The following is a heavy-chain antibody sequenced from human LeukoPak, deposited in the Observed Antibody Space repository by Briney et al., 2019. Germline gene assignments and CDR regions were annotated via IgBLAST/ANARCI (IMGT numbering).Heavy chain of an antibody. CDR1: GYSISSGYY. V-gene: IGHV4-38-2*02. D-gene: IGHD3-3*01. J-gene: IGHJ4*02. CDR3: ARRYDFWSGYPPPLDY. Sequence: SETLSLTCTVSGYSISSGYYWNWIRQPPGKGLEWIGQINPSRNTNYNPSLKSRVTISVDTSKKQFSLKLSSVAAADTAVYYCARRYDFWSGYPPPLDYWGQGTLVTVSS. CDR2: INPSRNT.